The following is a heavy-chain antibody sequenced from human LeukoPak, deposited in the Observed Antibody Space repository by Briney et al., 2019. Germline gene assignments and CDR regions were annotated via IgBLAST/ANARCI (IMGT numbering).Heavy chain of an antibody. CDR1: VFTFSNAA. V-gene: IGHV3-23*01. CDR3: AKSGGSGTYPTWFDS. D-gene: IGHD3-10*01. CDR2: ISSGVAGT. J-gene: IGHJ5*01. Sequence: PGGSLRLSCAASVFTFSNAAMNWVRQAPGKGLEWVSTISSGVAGTYYADSVKGRFSISRDNSKTTLYLQMNSLRAEDTAVYYCAKSGGSGTYPTWFDSWGQGTLVTVSS.